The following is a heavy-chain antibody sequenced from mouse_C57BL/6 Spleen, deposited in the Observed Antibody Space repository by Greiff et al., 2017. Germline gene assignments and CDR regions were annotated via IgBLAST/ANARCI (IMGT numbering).Heavy chain of an antibody. CDR2: ISSGSSTI. CDR1: GFTFSDYG. V-gene: IGHV5-17*01. D-gene: IGHD1-1*01. J-gene: IGHJ4*01. CDR3: AKTTVVAKDYAMDY. Sequence: DVKLVESGGGLVKPGGSLKLSCAASGFTFSDYGMHWVRPAPAKGLEWVAYISSGSSTIYYADTVKGRFTISRDNAKNTLFLQMTSLRSEDTAMYYCAKTTVVAKDYAMDYWGQGTSVTVAS.